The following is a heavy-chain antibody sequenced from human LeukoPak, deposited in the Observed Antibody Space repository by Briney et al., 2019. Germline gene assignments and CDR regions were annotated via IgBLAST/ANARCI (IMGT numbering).Heavy chain of an antibody. CDR1: GFTFTKYW. CDR3: AREVWGPEY. D-gene: IGHD1-14*01. J-gene: IGHJ4*02. CDR2: IKQDGSDK. V-gene: IGHV3-7*01. Sequence: GDSLRLSCAASGFTFTKYWMTWVRQAPGKGLEWVGNIKQDGSDKNYMDSVKGRFTISRDNTKNSVYLQMSSLGAEDTAVYYCAREVWGPEYWGQGTLVTVSS.